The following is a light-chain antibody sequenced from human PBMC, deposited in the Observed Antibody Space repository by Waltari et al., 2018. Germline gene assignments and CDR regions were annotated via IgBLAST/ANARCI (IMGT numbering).Light chain of an antibody. J-gene: IGKJ2*01. V-gene: IGKV2-29*02. CDR2: DGS. CDR1: QSLLHRDGNTC. CDR3: MQGLHLPYT. Sequence: DIVMTQTPLSLSVTPGQPASISCKSSQSLLHRDGNTCLHWYLQKPGQSPQLLIYDGSSRFSGMPDKFSGSGSGTDFTLKISRVEAEDVGLYYCMQGLHLPYTFGQGTKLEIK.